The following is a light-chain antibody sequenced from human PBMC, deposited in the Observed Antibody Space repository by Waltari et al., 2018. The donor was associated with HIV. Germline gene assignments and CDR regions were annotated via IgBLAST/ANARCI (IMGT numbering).Light chain of an antibody. CDR1: ANVSGD. CDR3: LQYNAFPLT. CDR2: AVS. V-gene: IGKV1-17*01. Sequence: DTQMTQSPSSLSASVGDRVTITCRASANVSGDFGWFQQTAGKAPKRLIYAVSNLQGGVPSRFNGSGFATEFTLTISSLQPEDFATYYCLQYNAFPLTFGGGTRV. J-gene: IGKJ4*01.